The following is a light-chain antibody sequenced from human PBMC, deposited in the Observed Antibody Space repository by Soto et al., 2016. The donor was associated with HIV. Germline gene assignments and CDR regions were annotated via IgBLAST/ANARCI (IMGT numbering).Light chain of an antibody. J-gene: IGLJ2*01. V-gene: IGLV3-21*03. CDR3: QVWDTNSDHVV. CDR2: DDN. CDR1: NIGSKS. Sequence: SYELTQPPSVSVAPGKTARITCGGNNIGSKSVHWYQQKPGQAPVMVVYDDNDRPSGIPERFSGSNSGDTATLTINRVEAGDEADYYCQVWDTNSDHVVFGGGTKLTVL.